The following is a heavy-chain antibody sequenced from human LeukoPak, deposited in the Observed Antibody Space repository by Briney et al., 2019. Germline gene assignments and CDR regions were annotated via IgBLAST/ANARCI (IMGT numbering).Heavy chain of an antibody. J-gene: IGHJ4*02. V-gene: IGHV4-39*07. Sequence: SETLSLTCTVSGGSISTSNYYWSWIRQPPGKGLEWIGEINHSGSTNYNPSLKSRVTISVDTSKNQFSLKLSSVTAADTAVYYCALIPGPGYYGSGSYDDYWGQGTLVTVSS. CDR2: INHSGST. CDR1: GGSISTSNYY. CDR3: ALIPGPGYYGSGSYDDY. D-gene: IGHD3-10*01.